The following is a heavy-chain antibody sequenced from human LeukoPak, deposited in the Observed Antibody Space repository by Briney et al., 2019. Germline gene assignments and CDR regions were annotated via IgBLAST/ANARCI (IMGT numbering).Heavy chain of an antibody. D-gene: IGHD1-7*01. Sequence: GGSLRLSCAASGFTFSSYEMNWVRQAPGKGLEWVSYISSSGSAYYADSVKGRFTISRDNSKNTLYLQMNSLRAEDTAVYYCAKEGKTRNWNYYQAKSVYWGQGTLVTVSS. J-gene: IGHJ4*02. CDR2: ISSSGSA. V-gene: IGHV3-48*03. CDR1: GFTFSSYE. CDR3: AKEGKTRNWNYYQAKSVY.